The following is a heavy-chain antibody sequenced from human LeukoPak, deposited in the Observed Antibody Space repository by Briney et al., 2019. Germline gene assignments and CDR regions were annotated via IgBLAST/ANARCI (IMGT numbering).Heavy chain of an antibody. Sequence: ASVKVSCKASGYTFTSYDINWVRPATGQGLEWMGWMNHNSGNTGYAQKFQGRVTMTRNTSISTAYMELSSLRSEDTAVYYCARGPQLRYFDWLLSYYGMDVWGQGTTVTVSS. V-gene: IGHV1-8*01. CDR1: GYTFTSYD. CDR3: ARGPQLRYFDWLLSYYGMDV. D-gene: IGHD3-9*01. J-gene: IGHJ6*02. CDR2: MNHNSGNT.